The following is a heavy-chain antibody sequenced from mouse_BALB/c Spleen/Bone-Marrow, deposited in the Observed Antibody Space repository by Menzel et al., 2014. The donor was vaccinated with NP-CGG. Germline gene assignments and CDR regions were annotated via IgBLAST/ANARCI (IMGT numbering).Heavy chain of an antibody. V-gene: IGHV1-4*02. CDR2: INPTGGYT. Sequence: VQLQQSAAELARPGASVKMSCKASGYTFTSNTIQWVKQRPGQGLEWIGYINPTGGYTDYNQKFKDKTTLTADKSSSTAYMQLSSLTSEDSAVYYCAREATCYAYFDYWGQGTILTVSS. D-gene: IGHD1-1*01. CDR1: GYTFTSNT. CDR3: AREATCYAYFDY. J-gene: IGHJ2*01.